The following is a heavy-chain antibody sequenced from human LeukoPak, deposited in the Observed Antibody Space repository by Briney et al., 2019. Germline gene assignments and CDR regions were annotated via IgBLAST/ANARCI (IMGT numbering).Heavy chain of an antibody. Sequence: SVKVSCKASGGTFSSYTISWVRQAPGQGLEWMGRIIPILGIANYAQKFQGRVTITADKSTSTAYMKLSSLRSEDTAVYYCARGYRSSTSCYYGYYYMDVWGKGTTVTVSS. CDR2: IIPILGIA. CDR1: GGTFSSYT. CDR3: ARGYRSSTSCYYGYYYMDV. V-gene: IGHV1-69*02. D-gene: IGHD2-2*01. J-gene: IGHJ6*03.